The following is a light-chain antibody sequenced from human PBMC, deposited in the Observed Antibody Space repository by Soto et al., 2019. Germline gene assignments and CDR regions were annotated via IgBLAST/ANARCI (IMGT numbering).Light chain of an antibody. CDR3: QSYDSAPRRT. CDR1: QGIRNS. J-gene: IGKJ1*01. Sequence: DIQMTQSPSSLSASVGDRVTITCRASQGIRNSLAWYQQKPGEVPELLIYSASTLQSGVPSRFSGSGSGTTFTLTISRLQPEDVANYYCQSYDSAPRRTFGQGTKVEI. V-gene: IGKV1-27*01. CDR2: SAS.